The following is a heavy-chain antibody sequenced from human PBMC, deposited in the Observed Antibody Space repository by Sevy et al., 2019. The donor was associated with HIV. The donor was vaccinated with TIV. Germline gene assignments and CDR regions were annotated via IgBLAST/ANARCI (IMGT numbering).Heavy chain of an antibody. D-gene: IGHD3-22*01. J-gene: IGHJ4*02. Sequence: ASVKVSCKASGYTFTGYYMHWVRQAPGQGLEWMGWINPNSGGTNYAQKFQGRVTMTRDTSISTAYMELSRLRSDDTAVYYCARDPIPPRYYYDSSGYYYLDYFDYWGQGTLVTVSS. CDR1: GYTFTGYY. CDR3: ARDPIPPRYYYDSSGYYYLDYFDY. V-gene: IGHV1-2*02. CDR2: INPNSGGT.